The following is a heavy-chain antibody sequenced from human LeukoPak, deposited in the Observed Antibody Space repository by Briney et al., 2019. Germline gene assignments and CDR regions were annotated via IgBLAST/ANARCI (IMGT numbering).Heavy chain of an antibody. D-gene: IGHD3-22*01. Sequence: GESLKISCKGSGYSFTSYWIGWVRQMPGKGLEWMGIIYPGDSDTRYSPSFQGQVTISADKSISTAYLQWNSLKASDTAMYYCARGTYYYDSSGYSSNWFDPWGQGTLVTVSS. CDR2: IYPGDSDT. J-gene: IGHJ5*02. CDR3: ARGTYYYDSSGYSSNWFDP. CDR1: GYSFTSYW. V-gene: IGHV5-51*01.